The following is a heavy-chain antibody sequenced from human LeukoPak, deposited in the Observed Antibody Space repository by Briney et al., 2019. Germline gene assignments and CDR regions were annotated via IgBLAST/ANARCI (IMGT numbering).Heavy chain of an antibody. CDR2: VDGGGGGT. Sequence: GGSLRLSCAASGFTLSSYAMTWVRQAPGRGLEWVSSVDGGGGGTYYADSVKGRFTISRDNSKDTLYLQMNGLRAEDTAVYFCAKQSAGSTAWYSLHYDFWGQGTLVTASS. J-gene: IGHJ4*02. CDR3: AKQSAGSTAWYSLHYDF. D-gene: IGHD6-13*01. V-gene: IGHV3-23*01. CDR1: GFTLSSYA.